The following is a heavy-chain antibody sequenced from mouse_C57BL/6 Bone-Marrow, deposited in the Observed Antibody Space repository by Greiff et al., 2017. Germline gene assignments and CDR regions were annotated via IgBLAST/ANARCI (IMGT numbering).Heavy chain of an antibody. J-gene: IGHJ2*01. CDR1: GYAFSSSW. Sequence: VQLQESGPELVKPGASVKISCKASGYAFSSSWMNWVKQRPGKGLEWIGRIYPGDGDTNYNGKFKGKATLTADKSSSTAYMQLSSLTSEDSAVYFCARGGLYDAPDYWGQGTTLTVSS. D-gene: IGHD2-3*01. CDR2: IYPGDGDT. CDR3: ARGGLYDAPDY. V-gene: IGHV1-82*01.